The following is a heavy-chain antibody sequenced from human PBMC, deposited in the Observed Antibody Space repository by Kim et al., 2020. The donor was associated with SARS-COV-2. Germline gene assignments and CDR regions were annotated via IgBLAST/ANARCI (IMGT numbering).Heavy chain of an antibody. CDR3: ARVYSSSWYKFDY. J-gene: IGHJ4*02. V-gene: IGHV3-11*03. Sequence: AAHGKGPFTISRDNAKNSLYLQRNSLRAEDTAVYYCARVYSSSWYKFDYWGQGNLVTVSS. D-gene: IGHD6-13*01.